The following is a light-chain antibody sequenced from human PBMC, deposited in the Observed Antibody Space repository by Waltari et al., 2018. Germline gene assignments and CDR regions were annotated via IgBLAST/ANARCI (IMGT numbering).Light chain of an antibody. CDR1: QGISNY. J-gene: IGKJ4*01. CDR3: QQYYSYPLT. V-gene: IGKV1-8*01. CDR2: AAS. Sequence: AIRITQSPSSLSASTGDRVTLTCRASQGISNYLACFQQKPGKAPKLLIYAASTLQSGVPSRFSGSGSGTYFTLTINYLQSEDYATYYCQQYYSYPLTFGGGTKVEIK.